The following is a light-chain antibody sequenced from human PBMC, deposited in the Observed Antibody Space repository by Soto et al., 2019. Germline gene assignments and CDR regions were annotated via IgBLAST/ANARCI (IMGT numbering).Light chain of an antibody. CDR3: TVSACLLNR. CDR1: QSISSY. Sequence: PYSLSASVGDRVTITCQASQSISSYLNRYQQKPGKAPKLLIYAASSLQSGVPSRFSGSGSGTDFTLTIFFFQAEDGIRDCSTVSACLLNRFG. CDR2: AAS. V-gene: IGKV1-39*01. J-gene: IGKJ4*01.